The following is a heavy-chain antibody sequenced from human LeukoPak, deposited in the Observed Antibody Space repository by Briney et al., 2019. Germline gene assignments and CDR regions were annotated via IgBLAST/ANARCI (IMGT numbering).Heavy chain of an antibody. J-gene: IGHJ4*02. CDR3: AKARGSSWPRFDY. D-gene: IGHD6-13*01. Sequence: GGSLRLSCAASGFSFNTYAISWVRQAPGKGLEWVSVISGSAESTYYADSVKGRFTISRDNSKNTLYLQMNSLRAEDTAIYYYAKARGSSWPRFDYWGQGTLVTVSS. CDR2: ISGSAEST. V-gene: IGHV3-23*01. CDR1: GFSFNTYA.